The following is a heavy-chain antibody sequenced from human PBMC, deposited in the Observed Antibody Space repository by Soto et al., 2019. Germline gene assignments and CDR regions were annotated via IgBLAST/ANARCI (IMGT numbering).Heavy chain of an antibody. CDR2: IYYSGTT. J-gene: IGHJ4*02. V-gene: IGHV4-31*03. Sequence: SETLSLTCTVSGDSISSGGFFWTWIRQLPGKGLEWIGNIYYSGTTYYNPSLNSRLTISVDTSKNQFSLRLTSVTAADTAVYYCARAEPIADYFRSHSWGQGTLVTVSS. CDR3: ARAEPIADYFRSHS. D-gene: IGHD4-17*01. CDR1: GDSISSGGFF.